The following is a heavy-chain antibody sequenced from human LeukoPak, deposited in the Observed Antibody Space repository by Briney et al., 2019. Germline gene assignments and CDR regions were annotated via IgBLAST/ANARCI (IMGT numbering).Heavy chain of an antibody. CDR1: GFTFSSHE. Sequence: GGSLRLSCAASGFTFSSHEMNWVRQAPGKGLEWVSYISSSGSTIYYADSVKGRFTISRDNAKNSLYLQMNSLRAEDTAVYYCARDIVVVPAAMGGGYYYYGMDVWGNGTTVTVSS. CDR3: ARDIVVVPAAMGGGYYYYGMDV. J-gene: IGHJ6*04. V-gene: IGHV3-48*03. CDR2: ISSSGSTI. D-gene: IGHD2-2*01.